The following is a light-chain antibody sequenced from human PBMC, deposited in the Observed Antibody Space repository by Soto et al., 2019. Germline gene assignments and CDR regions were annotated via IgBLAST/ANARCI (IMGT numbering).Light chain of an antibody. CDR3: QSYDSSLSGSV. CDR1: SSNIGAGYV. Sequence: QSVLTQPPSVSGAPGQRVTISCTGSSSNIGAGYVVHWYQQPPGTAPKLLIYGNSNRPSGVPDRFSGSKSGTSASLAITGLQAEDEADYYCQSYDSSLSGSVFGGGTQLTVL. CDR2: GNS. J-gene: IGLJ2*01. V-gene: IGLV1-40*01.